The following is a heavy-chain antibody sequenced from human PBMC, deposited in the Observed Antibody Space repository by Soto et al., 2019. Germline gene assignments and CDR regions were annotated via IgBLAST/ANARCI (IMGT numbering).Heavy chain of an antibody. D-gene: IGHD2-21*02. CDR3: TSSLIVVVTAISADFDY. CDR1: GFTFSNAW. Sequence: PGGSLRLSCAASGFTFSNAWMNWVRQAPGKGLEWVGRIKSKTDGGTTDYAAPVKGRFTISRDGSKNTLYLQMNSLKTEDTAVYYCTSSLIVVVTAISADFDYWGQGTLVTVSS. CDR2: IKSKTDGGTT. V-gene: IGHV3-15*07. J-gene: IGHJ4*02.